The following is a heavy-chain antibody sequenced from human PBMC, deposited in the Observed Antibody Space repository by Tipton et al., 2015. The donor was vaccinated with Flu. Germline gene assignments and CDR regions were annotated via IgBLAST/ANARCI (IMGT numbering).Heavy chain of an antibody. CDR3: AGRDYSNYVSVPKNWFDS. V-gene: IGHV4-38-2*01. CDR2: ACHPGNT. J-gene: IGHJ5*01. D-gene: IGHD4-11*01. Sequence: PGLVKPSETLSLTCSVSGDSFGSGYCWGWVRQPPGKGLDWIGNACHPGNTYYNPSLRSRVTISVDRSKNQFSLKMNSVTAADPAVYYCAGRDYSNYVSVPKNWFDSWGQGILVTVSS. CDR1: GDSFGSGYC.